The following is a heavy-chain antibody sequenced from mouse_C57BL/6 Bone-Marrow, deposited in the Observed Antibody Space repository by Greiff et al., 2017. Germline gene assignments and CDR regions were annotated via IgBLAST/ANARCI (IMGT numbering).Heavy chain of an antibody. CDR1: GFNIKNTY. J-gene: IGHJ2*01. CDR2: IEPANGKT. D-gene: IGHD2-2*01. Sequence: EVKLVASVAELVRPGASVKLSCTASGFNIKNTYMHWVKQRTEQGLEGIGRIEPANGKTKNGPKVQGKATITADTSSNTAYLQLSSLTSEDTAIYYCASYGYDPYFDYWGQGTTLTVSS. CDR3: ASYGYDPYFDY. V-gene: IGHV14-3*01.